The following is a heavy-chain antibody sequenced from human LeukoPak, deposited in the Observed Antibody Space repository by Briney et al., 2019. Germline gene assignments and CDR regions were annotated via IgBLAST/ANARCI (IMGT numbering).Heavy chain of an antibody. Sequence: GGSLRLSCAASSFSFGNYGMQWVRQAPGKGLEWVAFIWYDGSNEYYAESVRGRFTISRDNSKNTLFLQMNSLRAEDTAVYYCAKDRNLYRGSFDHWGQGTLVTVSS. D-gene: IGHD1-26*01. V-gene: IGHV3-30*02. J-gene: IGHJ4*02. CDR1: SFSFGNYG. CDR2: IWYDGSNE. CDR3: AKDRNLYRGSFDH.